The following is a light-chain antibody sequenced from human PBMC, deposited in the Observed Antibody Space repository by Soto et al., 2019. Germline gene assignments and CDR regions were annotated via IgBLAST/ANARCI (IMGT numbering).Light chain of an antibody. J-gene: IGLJ1*01. CDR3: SSYAGNSNYV. V-gene: IGLV2-8*01. Sequence: QSVLTQPPSASGPPGQSVTISCTGTSSDVGGHNYVSWYQQHPGKAPKLLIYEVSKRPSGVPDRFSGSKSGSTASLTVSGLQAEDEADYYCSSYAGNSNYVFGTGTKVTVL. CDR2: EVS. CDR1: SSDVGGHNY.